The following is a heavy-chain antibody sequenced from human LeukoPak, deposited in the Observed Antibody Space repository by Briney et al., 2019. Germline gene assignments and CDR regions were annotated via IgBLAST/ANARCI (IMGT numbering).Heavy chain of an antibody. Sequence: SETLSLTCTVSGGSISGHYWSWIRQPAGKGLEWIGRIYTSGSTNYNPSLKSRVTMSVDTSKNQFSLKLSSVTAADTAVYYCARDLGSSGWYGDYFDYWGQGTLVTVSS. D-gene: IGHD6-19*01. J-gene: IGHJ4*02. V-gene: IGHV4-4*07. CDR1: GGSISGHY. CDR2: IYTSGST. CDR3: ARDLGSSGWYGDYFDY.